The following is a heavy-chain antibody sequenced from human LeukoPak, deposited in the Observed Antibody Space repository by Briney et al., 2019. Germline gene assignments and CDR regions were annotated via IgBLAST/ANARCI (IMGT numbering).Heavy chain of an antibody. Sequence: GESLKISCKGSRYSFTSYWIGWVRQMPGKGLEWMGIIYPGDSDTRYSPSFQGQVTISADKSISTAYLQWSSLKASDTAMYYCARQRYDFWSGYRYADYWGQGTLVTVSS. J-gene: IGHJ4*02. CDR2: IYPGDSDT. CDR1: RYSFTSYW. CDR3: ARQRYDFWSGYRYADY. D-gene: IGHD3-3*01. V-gene: IGHV5-51*01.